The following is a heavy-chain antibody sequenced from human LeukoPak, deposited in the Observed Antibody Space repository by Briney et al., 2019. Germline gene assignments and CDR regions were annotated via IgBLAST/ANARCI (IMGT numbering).Heavy chain of an antibody. CDR1: GGTFSSYA. CDR2: INPNSGGT. J-gene: IGHJ6*03. V-gene: IGHV1-2*02. CDR3: ARHNYYYYYYMDV. Sequence: ASVKVSCKASGGTFSSYAISWVRQAPGQRLEWMGWINPNSGGTNYAQKFQGRVTMTRDTSISTAYMELSRLRSDDTAVYYCARHNYYYYYYMDVWGKGTTVTVSS.